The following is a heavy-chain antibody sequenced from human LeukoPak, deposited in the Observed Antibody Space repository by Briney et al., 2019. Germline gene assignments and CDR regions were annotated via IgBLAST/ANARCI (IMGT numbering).Heavy chain of an antibody. J-gene: IGHJ6*03. V-gene: IGHV3-21*01. D-gene: IGHD6-13*01. CDR3: ARDGRAAAGTDYYYYMDV. Sequence: GGSLRLSCAASGFTFSSYGMNWVRQAPGKGLEWVSSISSSSSYIYYADSVKGRFTISRDNAKNSLYLQMNSLRAEDTAVYYCARDGRAAAGTDYYYYMDVWGKGTTVTVSS. CDR1: GFTFSSYG. CDR2: ISSSSSYI.